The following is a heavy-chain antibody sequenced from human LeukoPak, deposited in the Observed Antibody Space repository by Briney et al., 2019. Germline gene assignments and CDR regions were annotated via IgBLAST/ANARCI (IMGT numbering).Heavy chain of an antibody. CDR1: GGSISSGGYS. CDR3: ARVRDFFYYFDY. Sequence: SETLSLTCAVSGGSISSGGYSWGWIRQPPGKGLEWIGYIYHSGSTYYNPSLKSRVTISVDRSKNQFSLKLSSVTAADTAVYYCARVRDFFYYFDYWGQGTLVTVSS. J-gene: IGHJ4*02. V-gene: IGHV4-30-2*01. CDR2: IYHSGST.